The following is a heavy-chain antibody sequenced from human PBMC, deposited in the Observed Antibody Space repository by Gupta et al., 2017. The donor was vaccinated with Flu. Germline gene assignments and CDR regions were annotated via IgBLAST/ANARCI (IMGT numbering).Heavy chain of an antibody. CDR2: INTDNGNT. CDR1: GYTFTDHA. D-gene: IGHD2-2*01. Sequence: GYTFTDHAIRWVRQAPGQRLEWMGWINTDNGNTKYSQKFQDRITITRDTSASTVYLELSSLTSEDTAVYYCARRLSSASWDDVFDIWGQGTMVTVSS. V-gene: IGHV1-3*04. J-gene: IGHJ3*02. CDR3: ARRLSSASWDDVFDI.